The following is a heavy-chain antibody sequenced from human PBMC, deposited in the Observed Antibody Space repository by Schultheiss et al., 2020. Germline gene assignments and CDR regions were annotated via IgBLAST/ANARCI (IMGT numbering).Heavy chain of an antibody. CDR1: GFTFNIYA. V-gene: IGHV3-23*01. J-gene: IGHJ4*02. D-gene: IGHD6-19*01. CDR2: ISGSGGST. Sequence: GGSLRLSCAASGFTFNIYAMSWVRQAPGKGLEWVSAISGSGGSTYYADSVKGRFTISRDNYKNTLYLQMNSLRAEDTAVYYCAKDYDLGIAVAGTTEDWGRGTLVTVSS. CDR3: AKDYDLGIAVAGTTED.